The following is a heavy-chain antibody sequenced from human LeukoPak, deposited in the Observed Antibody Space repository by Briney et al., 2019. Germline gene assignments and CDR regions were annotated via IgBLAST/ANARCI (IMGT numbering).Heavy chain of an antibody. J-gene: IGHJ3*02. CDR1: GFTFSSYG. CDR2: IRYDGSNK. Sequence: PGGSLRLSCAASGFTFSSYGMHWVRQAPGKGLEWVAFIRYDGSNKYYADSVKGRFTISRDNSKNTLYLQMNSLRAEDTAVYYCAKEKKYLDAFDIWGQGTMVTVSS. CDR3: AKEKKYLDAFDI. D-gene: IGHD2-2*01. V-gene: IGHV3-30*02.